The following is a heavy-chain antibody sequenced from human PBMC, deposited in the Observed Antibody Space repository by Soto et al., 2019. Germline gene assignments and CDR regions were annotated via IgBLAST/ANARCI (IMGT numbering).Heavy chain of an antibody. CDR3: ARETVAFDI. J-gene: IGHJ3*02. V-gene: IGHV3-30-3*01. CDR1: GFTFSSYA. CDR2: ISYDGSNK. D-gene: IGHD4-4*01. Sequence: GGSLRLSCAASGFTFSSYAMHWVRQAPGKGLEWVAVISYDGSNKYYADSVKGRFTISRDNSKNTLYLQMNSLRAEDTAVYYCARETVAFDIWGQGKMLPVSS.